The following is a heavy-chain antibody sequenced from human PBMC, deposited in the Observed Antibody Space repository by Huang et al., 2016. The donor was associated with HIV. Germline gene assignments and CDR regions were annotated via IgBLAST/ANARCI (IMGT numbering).Heavy chain of an antibody. CDR3: VRGGIYPGFDY. CDR1: GFTFSSYW. V-gene: IGHV3-7*01. CDR2: IKQDGSEK. D-gene: IGHD3-16*02. Sequence: EVQLVESGGGLVQPGGSLRFSCAASGFTFSSYWVSWVRQAPGKGLGWVANIKQDGSEKYYVDSVKGRFTISRDNAKNSLYLQMNSLRAEDTAVYYCVRGGIYPGFDYWGQGTLVTVSS. J-gene: IGHJ4*02.